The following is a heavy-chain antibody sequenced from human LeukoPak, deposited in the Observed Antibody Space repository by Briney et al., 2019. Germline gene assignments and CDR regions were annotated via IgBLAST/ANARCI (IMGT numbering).Heavy chain of an antibody. Sequence: GGSLRLSCAASGITFDEYGMSWVRQAPGKGLEWVSGINWNGGSTGYGDSVKGRFTISRDNAKNSLYLQMNSLRAEDTALYHCARVPYYDSSGYYYRKGYYFDYWGQGTLVTVSS. CDR3: ARVPYYDSSGYYYRKGYYFDY. V-gene: IGHV3-20*01. J-gene: IGHJ4*02. D-gene: IGHD3-22*01. CDR2: INWNGGST. CDR1: GITFDEYG.